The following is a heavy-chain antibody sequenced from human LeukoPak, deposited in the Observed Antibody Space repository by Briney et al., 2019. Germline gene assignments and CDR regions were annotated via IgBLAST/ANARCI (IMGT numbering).Heavy chain of an antibody. CDR2: ISYSGST. Sequence: SETLSLTCTFSVGSLISRYWSWIRQPPAKGLEWIGYISYSGSTNYNPSLKSRVTISVDMYKNQFCMRLSSVTAAGTAVYYCGRHYGSGSDFYYYGMDVWGQGTTVTVSS. J-gene: IGHJ6*02. CDR1: VGSLISRY. V-gene: IGHV4-59*08. D-gene: IGHD3-10*01. CDR3: GRHYGSGSDFYYYGMDV.